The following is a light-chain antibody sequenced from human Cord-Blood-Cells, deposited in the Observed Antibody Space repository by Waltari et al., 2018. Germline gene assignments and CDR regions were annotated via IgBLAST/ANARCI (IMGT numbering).Light chain of an antibody. Sequence: QSVLTQPPSASGTPGQRVTISCSGSSSNIGSNYVYWYQQHPGTAPKLLIYRNNQRPSGVPDRFSGSKSGTSASLAISGLRSEDEADYYCAAWDDSLGWVFGGGTKLTVL. V-gene: IGLV1-47*01. CDR1: SSNIGSNY. CDR2: RNN. J-gene: IGLJ3*02. CDR3: AAWDDSLGWV.